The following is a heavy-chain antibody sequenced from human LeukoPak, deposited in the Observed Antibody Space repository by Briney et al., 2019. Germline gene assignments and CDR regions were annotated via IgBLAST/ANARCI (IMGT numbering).Heavy chain of an antibody. CDR1: GFTFSSYA. J-gene: IGHJ4*02. CDR2: ISGSGGST. V-gene: IGHV3-23*01. Sequence: PGGSLRLSCAAPGFTFSSYAMSWVRQAPGKGLEWVSAISGSGGSTYYADSVKGRFTISRDNSKNTLYLQMNSLRAEDTAVYYCASNLNAYGDYGMFDYWGQGTLVTVSS. D-gene: IGHD4-17*01. CDR3: ASNLNAYGDYGMFDY.